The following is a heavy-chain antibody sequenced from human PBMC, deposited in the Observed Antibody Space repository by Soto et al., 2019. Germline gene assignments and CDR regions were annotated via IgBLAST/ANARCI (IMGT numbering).Heavy chain of an antibody. CDR2: ISSNSVYI. J-gene: IGHJ5*02. V-gene: IGHV3-21*01. CDR1: GFTFRSFT. D-gene: IGHD6-13*01. CDR3: TRDASRDSSARGWFDP. Sequence: GGSLRLSCAASGFTFRSFTMNWVRQAPGKGLEWVSTISSNSVYIYYTDALRGRFTISRDNAKNSLHLQMNSLRAEDTAVYYCTRDASRDSSARGWFDPWGPGTLVTVSS.